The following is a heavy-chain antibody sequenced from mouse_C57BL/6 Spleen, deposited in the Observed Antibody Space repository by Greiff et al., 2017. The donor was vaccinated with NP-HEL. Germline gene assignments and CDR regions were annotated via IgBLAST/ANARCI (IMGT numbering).Heavy chain of an antibody. V-gene: IGHV3-6*01. CDR1: GYSITSGYY. Sequence: EVQLQESGPGLVKPSQSLSLTCSVTGYSITSGYYWNWIRQFPGNKLEWMGYISYDGSNNYNPSLKNRISITRDTSKNQFFLKLKSVTTEDTATHYCARAEGRGYGSPFDYWGQGTTLTVSS. CDR3: ARAEGRGYGSPFDY. J-gene: IGHJ2*01. D-gene: IGHD1-1*01. CDR2: ISYDGSN.